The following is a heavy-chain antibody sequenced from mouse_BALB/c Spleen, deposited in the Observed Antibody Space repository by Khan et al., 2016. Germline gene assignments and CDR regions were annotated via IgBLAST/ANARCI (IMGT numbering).Heavy chain of an antibody. CDR3: ARLTPYAMDY. V-gene: IGHV5-17*02. CDR1: GFTFSVFG. J-gene: IGHJ4*01. CDR2: ISGGSSTI. Sequence: EVELVESGGGLVQPGGSRKLSCAASGFTFSVFGIHWVRQAPEKGLEWVAYISGGSSTIYYADTVKGRFTISRDNPKNTLFLQMPSLMAADTAVYYCARLTPYAMDYWGQGTSVTVSS. D-gene: IGHD4-1*01.